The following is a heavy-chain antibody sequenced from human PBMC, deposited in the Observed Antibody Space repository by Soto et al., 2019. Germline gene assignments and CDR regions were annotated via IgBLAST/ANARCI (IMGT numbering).Heavy chain of an antibody. D-gene: IGHD6-6*01. CDR1: GFTFTSSA. CDR3: AAGQIASSSPHYHYYYGMDV. J-gene: IGHJ6*02. CDR2: IVVGSGNT. Sequence: SVKVSCKASGFTFTSSAVQWVRQARGQRLEWIGWIVVGSGNTNYAQKFQERVTITRDMSTSTAYMELSSLRSEDTAVYYCAAGQIASSSPHYHYYYGMDVWGQGATVTDSS. V-gene: IGHV1-58*01.